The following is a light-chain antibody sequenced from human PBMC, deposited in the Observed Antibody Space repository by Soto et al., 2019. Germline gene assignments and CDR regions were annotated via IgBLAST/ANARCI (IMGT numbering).Light chain of an antibody. Sequence: IPMAEYPTALDACVGGRYTTTFQASQDITKYLNWYHQKAGRAPKLLIYDASILETGVPSRFCGSGPGTDFSLSIGSLQPQEISTYYSHQYDTFPSTIGQG. V-gene: IGKV1-33*01. CDR3: HQYDTFPST. CDR2: DAS. CDR1: QDITKY. J-gene: IGKJ1*01.